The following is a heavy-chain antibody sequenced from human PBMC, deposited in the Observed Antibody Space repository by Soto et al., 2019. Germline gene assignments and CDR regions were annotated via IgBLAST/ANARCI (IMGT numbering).Heavy chain of an antibody. CDR2: IYYSGST. V-gene: IGHV4-30-4*01. D-gene: IGHD3-22*01. Sequence: QVQLQESGPGLVKPSQTLSLTCTVSGGSISSGDYYWSWIRQPPGKGLEWIGYIYYSGSTYYNPSLKSRVTISVDTSKNQFSLKLSSVTAADTAVYYCARAEVGYYYDSSGAFDIWGQGTTVTVSS. CDR3: ARAEVGYYYDSSGAFDI. CDR1: GGSISSGDYY. J-gene: IGHJ3*02.